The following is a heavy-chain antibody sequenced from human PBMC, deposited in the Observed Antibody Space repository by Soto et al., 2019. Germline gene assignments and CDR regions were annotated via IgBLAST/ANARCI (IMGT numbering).Heavy chain of an antibody. CDR1: GGSISNYY. Sequence: QVQLQESGPGLVKPSETLSLTCTVSGGSISNYYWGWIRQPPGKGLEWIGYIYYSGSTNYNPSLKSRVTISVDPSKNLFPLKLSSVTAADTAVYYCARDGIAAAGSWYFDLWGRGTLVTVSS. V-gene: IGHV4-59*01. D-gene: IGHD6-13*01. CDR2: IYYSGST. CDR3: ARDGIAAAGSWYFDL. J-gene: IGHJ2*01.